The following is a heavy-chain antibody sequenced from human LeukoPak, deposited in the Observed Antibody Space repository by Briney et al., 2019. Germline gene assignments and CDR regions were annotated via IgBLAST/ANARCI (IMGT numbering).Heavy chain of an antibody. V-gene: IGHV1-3*03. CDR3: ARGRWVATNQAYYFDD. CDR1: AYSFTPYA. J-gene: IGHJ4*02. Sequence: ASVRVSCKTSAYSFTPYAMHWVRQAPGQRLEGMGWINAGNGHTKYSQEFQGRLTITRDTSANIVYMDLSSLRSEDMAVYYCARGRWVATNQAYYFDDWGQGTLVTVSS. D-gene: IGHD5-12*01. CDR2: INAGNGHT.